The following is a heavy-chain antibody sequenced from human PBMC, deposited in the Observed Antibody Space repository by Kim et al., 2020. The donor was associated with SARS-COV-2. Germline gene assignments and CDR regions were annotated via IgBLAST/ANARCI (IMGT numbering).Heavy chain of an antibody. V-gene: IGHV3-30*07. J-gene: IGHJ5*02. D-gene: IGHD6-19*01. CDR3: ARAWAVAGPLVNWFDP. Sequence: SVKGRFTISRDNSKNTLYLQMNSLRAEDTAVYYCARAWAVAGPLVNWFDPWGQGTLVTVSS.